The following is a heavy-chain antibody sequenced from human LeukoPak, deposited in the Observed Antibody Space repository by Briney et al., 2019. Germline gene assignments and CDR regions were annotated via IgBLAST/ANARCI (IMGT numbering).Heavy chain of an antibody. Sequence: GGSLRLSCAGFGFQFNTYWISWIRQAPGKGLQWLGNIEEDGSETYYVGSLKGRLTISRDNAKNSSFLEMSSLGVEDTAVYYCARDVGRFCTRGSCFSDAWGQGTLVTVSS. CDR3: ARDVGRFCTRGSCFSDA. V-gene: IGHV3-7*05. CDR2: IEEDGSET. J-gene: IGHJ5*02. CDR1: GFQFNTYW. D-gene: IGHD2-15*01.